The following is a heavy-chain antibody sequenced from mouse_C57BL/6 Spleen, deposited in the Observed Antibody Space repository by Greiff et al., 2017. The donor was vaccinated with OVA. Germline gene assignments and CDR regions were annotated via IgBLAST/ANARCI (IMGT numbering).Heavy chain of an antibody. CDR1: GYSITSGYY. CDR2: ISYDGSN. CDR3: ASPPYYGSSYGYFDV. D-gene: IGHD1-1*01. J-gene: IGHJ1*03. Sequence: VQLQQSGPGLVKPSQSLSLTCSVTGYSITSGYYWNWIRQFPGNKLEWMGYISYDGSNNYNPSLKNRISITRDTSKNQFFLKLNSVTTEDTATYYCASPPYYGSSYGYFDVWGTGTTVTVSS. V-gene: IGHV3-6*01.